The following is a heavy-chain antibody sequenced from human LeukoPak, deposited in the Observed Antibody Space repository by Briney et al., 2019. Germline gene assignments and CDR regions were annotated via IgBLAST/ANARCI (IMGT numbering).Heavy chain of an antibody. CDR1: GYTFTSYG. Sequence: ASVKVSCKASGYTFTSYGISWVRQAPGQGLEWMGWISAYNGNTNYAQKLQGRVTMTTDTSTSTAYMELRSMRSDDTAVYYCARGPYGSGSYYKSKPAGTENYWGQGTLVTVSS. V-gene: IGHV1-18*01. D-gene: IGHD3-10*01. CDR2: ISAYNGNT. CDR3: ARGPYGSGSYYKSKPAGTENY. J-gene: IGHJ4*02.